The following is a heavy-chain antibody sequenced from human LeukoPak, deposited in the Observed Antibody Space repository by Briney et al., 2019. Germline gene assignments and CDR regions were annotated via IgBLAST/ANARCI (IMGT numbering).Heavy chain of an antibody. CDR1: GYSFTSYG. V-gene: IGHV1-18*01. Sequence: ASVKVSCKASGYSFTSYGISWVRQAPGQGLEWMGWISGYNDNTNYAQKLQGRVTMTTDTSTSTAYMELRSLTSDDTAVYHCARDITIAGMDYWGQGTLVTVSS. CDR3: ARDITIAGMDY. D-gene: IGHD3-10*01. CDR2: ISGYNDNT. J-gene: IGHJ4*02.